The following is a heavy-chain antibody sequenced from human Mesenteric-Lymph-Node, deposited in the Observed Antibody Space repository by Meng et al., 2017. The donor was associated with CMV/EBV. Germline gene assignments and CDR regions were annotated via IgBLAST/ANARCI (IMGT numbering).Heavy chain of an antibody. CDR1: GFKFSSYA. CDR3: ARDPGFWSGYCDS. D-gene: IGHD3-3*01. CDR2: VSYDGSNK. Sequence: CAASGFKFSSYALHWVRQAPGKGLEWVAVVSYDGSNKYYADPVKGRFTISRDNSKNTLYLQMNSLRAEDTAVYYCARDPGFWSGYCDSWGQGTLVTVSS. V-gene: IGHV3-30*04. J-gene: IGHJ4*02.